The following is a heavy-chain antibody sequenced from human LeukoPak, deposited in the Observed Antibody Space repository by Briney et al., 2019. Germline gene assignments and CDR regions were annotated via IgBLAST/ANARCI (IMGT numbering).Heavy chain of an antibody. D-gene: IGHD3-22*01. J-gene: IGHJ4*02. V-gene: IGHV4-34*01. CDR3: ARGLRKLLRLFDY. Sequence: SETLSLTCAVYGGSFSGYYWSWIRQPPGKGLEWIGEINHSGSTNYNPSLKSRVTISVDTSKNQFSLKLSSVTTADTAVYYCARGLRKLLRLFDYWGQGTLVTVSS. CDR2: INHSGST. CDR1: GGSFSGYY.